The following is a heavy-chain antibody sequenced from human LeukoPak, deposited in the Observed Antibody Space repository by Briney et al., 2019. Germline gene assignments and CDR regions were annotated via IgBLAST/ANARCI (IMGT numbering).Heavy chain of an antibody. CDR2: IKEDGSQK. Sequence: GGSLRLSCAASGFIFRKYWMSWVRQAPGKGLEWVANIKEDGSQKNYVDSVKGRFTISRDNAKNLVYLQVNSLRAEDTAVYYCAKGGYQYDSSGHNYSDYWGQGTLVTVSS. D-gene: IGHD3-22*01. V-gene: IGHV3-7*01. CDR1: GFIFRKYW. CDR3: AKGGYQYDSSGHNYSDY. J-gene: IGHJ4*02.